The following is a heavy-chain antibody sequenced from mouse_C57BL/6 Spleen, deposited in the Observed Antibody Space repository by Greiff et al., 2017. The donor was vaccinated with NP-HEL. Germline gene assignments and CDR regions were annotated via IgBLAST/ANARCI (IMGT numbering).Heavy chain of an antibody. CDR2: INPNNGGT. CDR1: GYTFTDYY. D-gene: IGHD3-1*01. V-gene: IGHV1-26*01. CDR3: AREMNSSGFAY. J-gene: IGHJ3*01. Sequence: EVQLQQSGPELVKPGASVKISCKASGYTFTDYYMNWVKQSHGKSLEWIGDINPNNGGTSYNQKFKGKATLTVDKSSSTAYMGLRSLTSEDSAVYYGAREMNSSGFAYWGQGTLVTVSA.